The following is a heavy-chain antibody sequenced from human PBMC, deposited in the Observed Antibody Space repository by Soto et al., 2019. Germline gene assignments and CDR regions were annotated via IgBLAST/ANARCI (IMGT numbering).Heavy chain of an antibody. CDR2: ISYDGSNK. Sequence: GGSLRLSCAASGFTFSSYAMHWVRQAPGKGLEWVAVISYDGSNKYYADSVKGRFTISRDNSKNTLYLQMNSLRAENTAVYYCVSDQSNGGAGRGIGMDVWRQGTKVTVSS. CDR3: VSDQSNGGAGRGIGMDV. J-gene: IGHJ6*01. D-gene: IGHD3-16*01. V-gene: IGHV3-30-3*01. CDR1: GFTFSSYA.